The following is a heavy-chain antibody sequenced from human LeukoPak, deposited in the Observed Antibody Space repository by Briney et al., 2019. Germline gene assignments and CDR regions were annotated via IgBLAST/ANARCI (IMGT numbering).Heavy chain of an antibody. D-gene: IGHD6-13*01. Sequence: SETLSLTCAVSGGSISSGGYYWSWIRQHPGKGLEWIGYIYYSGSTYYNPSLKSRVTISVDTSKNQFSLKLSSVTAADTAVYYCARESPKEAAVVDYWGQGTLVTVSS. CDR1: GGSISSGGYY. V-gene: IGHV4-31*11. CDR2: IYYSGST. CDR3: ARESPKEAAVVDY. J-gene: IGHJ4*02.